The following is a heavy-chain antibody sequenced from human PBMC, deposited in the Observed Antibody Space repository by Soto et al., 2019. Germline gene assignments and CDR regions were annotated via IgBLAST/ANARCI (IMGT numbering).Heavy chain of an antibody. CDR1: GGSISSYY. J-gene: IGHJ3*02. D-gene: IGHD2-15*01. Sequence: PSETLSLTCTVSGGSISSYYWSWIRQPPGKGLEWIGYIYYSGSTNYNPSLKSRVTISVDTSKNQFSLKLSSVTAADTAVYYCARGGISGIVVVVAYDAFDIWGQGTMVTVS. CDR2: IYYSGST. V-gene: IGHV4-59*01. CDR3: ARGGISGIVVVVAYDAFDI.